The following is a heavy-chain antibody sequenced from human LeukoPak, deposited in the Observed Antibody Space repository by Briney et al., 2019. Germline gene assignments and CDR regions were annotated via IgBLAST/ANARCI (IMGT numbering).Heavy chain of an antibody. CDR3: ARDLCSSISCYTNWLDP. Sequence: SETLSLTCTVSGDSISSSRYYWVWIRQPPGKELEWIESIFNSGDTYENPSLMSRVTISVDTSNNQFSLKLTSMTAADTAVYYCARDLCSSISCYTNWLDPWGQGTLVTVTS. J-gene: IGHJ5*02. V-gene: IGHV4-39*07. D-gene: IGHD2-2*01. CDR1: GDSISSSRYY. CDR2: IFNSGDT.